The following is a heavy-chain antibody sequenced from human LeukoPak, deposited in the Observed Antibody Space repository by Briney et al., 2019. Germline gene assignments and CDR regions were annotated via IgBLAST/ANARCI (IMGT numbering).Heavy chain of an antibody. Sequence: KASETLSLTCAVYGGSFSGYYWSWIRQPPGKGLEWMGEINHSGSTNYNPSLKSRVTISVDTSNNQCSLMLSSVTAADTAVYYCARGRHSVPAAIRYWGQGTLVTVSS. CDR1: GGSFSGYY. V-gene: IGHV4-34*01. D-gene: IGHD2-2*01. CDR2: INHSGST. J-gene: IGHJ4*02. CDR3: ARGRHSVPAAIRY.